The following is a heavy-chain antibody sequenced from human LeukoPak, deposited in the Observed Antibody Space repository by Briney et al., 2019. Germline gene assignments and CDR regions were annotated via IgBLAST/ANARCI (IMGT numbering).Heavy chain of an antibody. CDR3: ARGQQLASN. Sequence: GPSVKVSCTASGYTFTGYYIYWVRQAPGQGLEWMGWINPNSGGTNYAQKFQGRVTMTREMSISTAYMELSRLRSDDTAVYYCARGQQLASNWGQGTLATVSS. V-gene: IGHV1-2*02. CDR1: GYTFTGYY. J-gene: IGHJ4*02. CDR2: INPNSGGT. D-gene: IGHD6-13*01.